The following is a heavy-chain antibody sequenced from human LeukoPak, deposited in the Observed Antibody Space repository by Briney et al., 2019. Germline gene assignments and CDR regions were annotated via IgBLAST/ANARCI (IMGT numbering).Heavy chain of an antibody. J-gene: IGHJ3*02. D-gene: IGHD3-10*01. CDR2: IGSSSSSI. CDR3: AREAGVAFDI. CDR1: GFTVSSYS. V-gene: IGHV3-21*01. Sequence: GGSLRLSCAASGFTVSSYSMNWVRQAPGKGLEWVSCIGSSSSSIYYIDSVKGRFTIYRHNAKNSLYLQMNSLRAEDTAVYYCAREAGVAFDIWGQGTMVTVSS.